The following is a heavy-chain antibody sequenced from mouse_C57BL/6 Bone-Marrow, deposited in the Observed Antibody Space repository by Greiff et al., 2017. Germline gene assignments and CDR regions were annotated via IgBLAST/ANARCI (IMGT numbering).Heavy chain of an antibody. CDR3: ARGLYSNYDYYAMDY. Sequence: EVQLQESGGGLVKPGGSLKLSCAASGFTFSDYGMHWVRQAPEKGLEWVAYISSGSSTIYYADTVKGRFTISRDNAKNTLFLQMTSLRSEDTAMYYCARGLYSNYDYYAMDYWGQGTSVTVSS. J-gene: IGHJ4*01. D-gene: IGHD2-5*01. CDR1: GFTFSDYG. CDR2: ISSGSSTI. V-gene: IGHV5-17*01.